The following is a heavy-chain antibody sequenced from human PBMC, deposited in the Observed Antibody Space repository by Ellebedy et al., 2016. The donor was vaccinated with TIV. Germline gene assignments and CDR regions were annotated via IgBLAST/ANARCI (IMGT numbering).Heavy chain of an antibody. J-gene: IGHJ2*01. CDR1: GYTLTGYY. CDR2: INPNSGGT. D-gene: IGHD4-23*01. CDR3: ARGPYGGISVWYFDV. V-gene: IGHV1-2*02. Sequence: ASVKVSCKASGYTLTGYYMHWVRQAPGQGLEWMGWINPNSGGTNYAQKFQGRVTLTRDTSTGTAYMELSSLRSDDTAVYYCARGPYGGISVWYFDVWGRGTLVTVSS.